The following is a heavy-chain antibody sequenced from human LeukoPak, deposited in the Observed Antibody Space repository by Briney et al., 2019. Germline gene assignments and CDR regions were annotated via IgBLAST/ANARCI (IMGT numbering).Heavy chain of an antibody. Sequence: SETLSLTCTVSGGSISSYYWSWIRQPAGKELEWIGRIYTSGSTNYNPSLKSRVTMSVDTSKNQFSLKLSSVTAADTAVYYCAREAGSGSYYRFDYWGQGTLVTVSS. V-gene: IGHV4-4*07. CDR3: AREAGSGSYYRFDY. CDR2: IYTSGST. J-gene: IGHJ4*02. D-gene: IGHD3-10*01. CDR1: GGSISSYY.